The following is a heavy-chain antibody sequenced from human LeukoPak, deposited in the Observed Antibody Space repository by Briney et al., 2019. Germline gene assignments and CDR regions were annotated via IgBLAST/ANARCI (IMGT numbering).Heavy chain of an antibody. D-gene: IGHD3-22*01. CDR1: GFSFTSYW. V-gene: IGHV5-51*01. Sequence: GESLKISCKGSGFSFTSYWIGWVRRMPGKGLEGMGIIYPGDSDTRYSPSFQGQVTISADKSISTAYLQWSSLKASDTAMYYCATQKPYYYDSSGYFDYWGQGTLVTVSS. J-gene: IGHJ4*02. CDR3: ATQKPYYYDSSGYFDY. CDR2: IYPGDSDT.